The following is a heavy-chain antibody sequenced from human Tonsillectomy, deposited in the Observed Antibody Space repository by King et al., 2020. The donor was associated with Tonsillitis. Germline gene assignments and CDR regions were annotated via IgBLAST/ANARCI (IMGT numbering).Heavy chain of an antibody. Sequence: VQLVESGGGVVQPGGSLRLSCAASGFTFSSYGMHWVRQAPGKGLEWVAFIRYDGSNKYYADSVKGRFTISRDNSKNTLYLQMNSLRAEDTAVYYCAKDTGSGYYFGNPPLDYWGQGTLVTVSS. CDR2: IRYDGSNK. V-gene: IGHV3-30*02. D-gene: IGHD3-22*01. J-gene: IGHJ4*02. CDR1: GFTFSSYG. CDR3: AKDTGSGYYFGNPPLDY.